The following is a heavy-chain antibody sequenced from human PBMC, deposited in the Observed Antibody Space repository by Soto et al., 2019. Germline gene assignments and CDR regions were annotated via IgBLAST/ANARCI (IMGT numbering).Heavy chain of an antibody. CDR2: IYHSGST. CDR3: ARRDYYGSRNYYMGFDS. Sequence: SETLSLTCAVSGGSISNTDWWSWVRQPPGKGLEWIGEIYHSGSTNYNPSLKSRVTISLDKSKNQFSLNLSSVTAADTAVYYCARRDYYGSRNYYMGFDSWGQGTLVTVSS. CDR1: GGSISNTDW. D-gene: IGHD3-10*01. J-gene: IGHJ4*02. V-gene: IGHV4-4*02.